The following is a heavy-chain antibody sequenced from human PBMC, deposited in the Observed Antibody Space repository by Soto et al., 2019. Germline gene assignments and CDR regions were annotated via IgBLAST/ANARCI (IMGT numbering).Heavy chain of an antibody. V-gene: IGHV3-30-3*01. Sequence: PGGSLRLSCAASGFTFSSYAMHWVRQAPCKGLEWVAVISYDGSNKYYADSVKGRFTISRDNSKNTLYLQMNSLRAEDTAVYYCARDRGSISKQYSSSYLGYYYYYYGMDVWCKGPTVPVSS. J-gene: IGHJ6*04. D-gene: IGHD6-6*01. CDR1: GFTFSSYA. CDR3: ARDRGSISKQYSSSYLGYYYYYYGMDV. CDR2: ISYDGSNK.